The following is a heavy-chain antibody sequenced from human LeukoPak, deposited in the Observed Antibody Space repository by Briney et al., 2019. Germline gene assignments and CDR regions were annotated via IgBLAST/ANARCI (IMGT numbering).Heavy chain of an antibody. J-gene: IGHJ4*02. CDR2: IYHNGGT. CDR3: ARHLRAVAGGRYFDY. D-gene: IGHD6-19*01. Sequence: SETLSLTCTVSGGSISGHYWSWIRQPPGKGLEWIGYIYHNGGTNYNPSLQSRLTISVDTSKNQFSLKLSSVTAADTAVYYCARHLRAVAGGRYFDYWGQGTQVTVSS. V-gene: IGHV4-59*08. CDR1: GGSISGHY.